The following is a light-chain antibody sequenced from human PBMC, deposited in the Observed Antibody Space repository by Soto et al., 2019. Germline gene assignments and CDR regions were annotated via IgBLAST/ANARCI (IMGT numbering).Light chain of an antibody. CDR3: SSFTGTILV. Sequence: QSVLTQPPSVSGAPGQRVTISCTGSNSNIGAGYDVHWYQQLPGTAPKLLIYGNKNRPSGVPDRFSGSKSGTSASLAITGLQAEDEADYYCSSFTGTILVFGGGTKLTVL. CDR1: NSNIGAGYD. J-gene: IGLJ2*01. CDR2: GNK. V-gene: IGLV1-40*01.